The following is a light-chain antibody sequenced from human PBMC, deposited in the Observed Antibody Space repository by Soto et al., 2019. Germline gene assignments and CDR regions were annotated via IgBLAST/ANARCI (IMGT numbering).Light chain of an antibody. Sequence: DIQLTQSPSFLSASVGDRVTITCRASQSISSFLTLYQQKAGKAPKLLIYAASSLQSGVPSRFSGSGSGTDFTLTISSLQPEDFASYYCQQSFSTPPTFGQGTKVDIK. CDR1: QSISSF. J-gene: IGKJ1*01. V-gene: IGKV1-39*01. CDR3: QQSFSTPPT. CDR2: AAS.